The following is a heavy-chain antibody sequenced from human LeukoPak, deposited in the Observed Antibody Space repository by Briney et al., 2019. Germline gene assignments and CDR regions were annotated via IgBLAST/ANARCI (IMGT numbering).Heavy chain of an antibody. J-gene: IGHJ3*02. CDR1: GYTFTGYY. Sequence: ASVKVSCKASGYTFTGYYMHWVRQAPGQGLEWMGWINPNSGGTNYAQKFQGRVTMTRDTSINTAYMELSRLISDDTAVYYCARDYYYDSSGYYRPSTDAFDIWGQGTMVTVSS. V-gene: IGHV1-2*02. CDR3: ARDYYYDSSGYYRPSTDAFDI. D-gene: IGHD3-22*01. CDR2: INPNSGGT.